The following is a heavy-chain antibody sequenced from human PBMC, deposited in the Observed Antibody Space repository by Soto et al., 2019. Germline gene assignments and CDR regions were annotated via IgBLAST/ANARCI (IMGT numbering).Heavy chain of an antibody. V-gene: IGHV6-1*01. CDR1: GDSVSSNSAA. Sequence: SPTLSLTCAISGDSVSSNSAAWNWIRQSPSRGLEWLGRTYYRSKWYNDYAVSVKSRITINPDTSKNQFSLQLNSVTPEDTAVYYCARDPGYSSGWAQYNWFDPWGQGTLVTVSS. CDR3: ARDPGYSSGWAQYNWFDP. D-gene: IGHD6-19*01. J-gene: IGHJ5*02. CDR2: TYYRSKWYN.